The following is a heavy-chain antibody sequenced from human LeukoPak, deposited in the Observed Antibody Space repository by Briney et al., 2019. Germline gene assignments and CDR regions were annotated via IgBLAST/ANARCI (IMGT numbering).Heavy chain of an antibody. CDR2: IYISGSGST. J-gene: IGHJ4*02. Sequence: ASQTLSLTCTVSGGSISSYYWSWIRQPAGKGLEWIGRIYISGSGSTNYNPSLKSRVTISVDKSKNQFSLKLSSVTAADTAVYYCASTLRITIFGVVIKHQYYFDYWGQGTLVTVSS. V-gene: IGHV4-4*07. CDR1: GGSISSYY. D-gene: IGHD3-3*01. CDR3: ASTLRITIFGVVIKHQYYFDY.